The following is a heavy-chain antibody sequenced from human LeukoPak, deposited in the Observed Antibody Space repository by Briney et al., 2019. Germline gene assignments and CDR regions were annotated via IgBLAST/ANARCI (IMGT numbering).Heavy chain of an antibody. Sequence: GGSLRLSCAASGFTFSSYGMHWVRQAPGKGLEWVSSISSSSSYIYYADSVKGRFTISRDNAKNSLYLQMNSLRAEDTAVYYCARGFSRDGYNHLDYWGQGTLVTVSS. CDR2: ISSSSSYI. D-gene: IGHD5-24*01. CDR3: ARGFSRDGYNHLDY. CDR1: GFTFSSYG. V-gene: IGHV3-21*01. J-gene: IGHJ4*02.